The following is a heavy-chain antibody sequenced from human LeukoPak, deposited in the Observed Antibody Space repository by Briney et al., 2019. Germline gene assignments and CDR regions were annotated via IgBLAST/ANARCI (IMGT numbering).Heavy chain of an antibody. J-gene: IGHJ6*02. Sequence: GGSLRLSCAASGFTFDDYAMSWVRQAPGKGLEWVSAISGSGGSTYYADSVKGRFTISRDNSKNTLYLQMNSLRAEDTAVYYCAKDFTNQPGYSGYYGMDVWGQGTTVTVSS. CDR3: AKDFTNQPGYSGYYGMDV. D-gene: IGHD5-12*01. CDR2: ISGSGGST. V-gene: IGHV3-23*01. CDR1: GFTFDDYA.